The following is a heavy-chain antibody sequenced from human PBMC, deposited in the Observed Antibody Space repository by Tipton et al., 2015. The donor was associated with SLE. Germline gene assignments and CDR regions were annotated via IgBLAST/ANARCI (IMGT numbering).Heavy chain of an antibody. CDR3: VRDQVGVGDFDY. J-gene: IGHJ4*02. CDR1: GGSISSYY. CDR2: ASYSGRP. V-gene: IGHV4-59*01. Sequence: LRLSCTVSGGSISSYYWSWIRQPPGKGLEWIGDASYSGRPNFNPSLKSRVTVSVDTSKNQFSLRLTSVTAADTAVYYCVRDQVGVGDFDYWGQGALVTVSS. D-gene: IGHD3-16*01.